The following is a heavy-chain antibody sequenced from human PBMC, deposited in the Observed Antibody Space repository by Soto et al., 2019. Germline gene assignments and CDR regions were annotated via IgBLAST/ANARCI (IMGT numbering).Heavy chain of an antibody. CDR3: ARHPTVPHAFDI. V-gene: IGHV5-51*01. J-gene: IGHJ3*02. CDR1: GGTFSSYC. CDR2: IYPGDSDT. Sequence: EVSCKASGGTFSSYCIGWVRQMPGKGLEWMGIIYPGDSDTRYSPSFQGQVTISADKSISTAYLQWSSLKASDTAMYYCARHPTVPHAFDIWGQGTMVTVSS. D-gene: IGHD4-17*01.